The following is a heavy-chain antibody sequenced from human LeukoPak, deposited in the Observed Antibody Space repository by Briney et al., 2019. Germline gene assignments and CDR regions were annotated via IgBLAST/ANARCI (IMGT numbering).Heavy chain of an antibody. V-gene: IGHV3-23*01. CDR1: GFSLSTYA. CDR3: VRRGSGSSSPFAY. Sequence: GGSLRLSCAASGFSLSTYAMSWARQAPGKGLEWVSGISGSGETPYYAASVKGRLTISRDNSNNTLYLQMTSLRADDTAVYYCVRRGSGSSSPFAYWGQGALVIVSS. CDR2: ISGSGETP. J-gene: IGHJ4*02. D-gene: IGHD6-6*01.